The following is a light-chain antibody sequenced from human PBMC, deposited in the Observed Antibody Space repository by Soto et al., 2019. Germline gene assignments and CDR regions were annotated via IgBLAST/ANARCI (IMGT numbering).Light chain of an antibody. Sequence: DIQMIQSPSSLSASVGDRVTITCRASQGISNYLAWYQQRPGKVPKLLIYAASTLQSGVPSRFSGSGSGTDFTLTISSLQPEDVATYYCQKYNSVPSLTFGGGTKVEIK. CDR1: QGISNY. CDR3: QKYNSVPSLT. J-gene: IGKJ4*01. V-gene: IGKV1-27*01. CDR2: AAS.